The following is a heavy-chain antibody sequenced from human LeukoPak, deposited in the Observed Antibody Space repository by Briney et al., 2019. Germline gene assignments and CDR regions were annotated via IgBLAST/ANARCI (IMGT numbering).Heavy chain of an antibody. CDR2: IIPIFGTA. D-gene: IGHD3-22*01. V-gene: IGHV1-69*13. CDR3: AREGPVGSGYYFDY. Sequence: GASVKVSCKASGYTFTSYGISWVRQAPGQGLEWMGGIIPIFGTANYAQKFQGRVTITADESTSTAYMELSSLRSEDTAVYYCAREGPVGSGYYFDYWGQGTLVTVSS. J-gene: IGHJ4*02. CDR1: GYTFTSYG.